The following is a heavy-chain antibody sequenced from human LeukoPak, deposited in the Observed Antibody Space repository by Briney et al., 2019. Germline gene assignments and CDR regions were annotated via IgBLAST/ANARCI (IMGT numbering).Heavy chain of an antibody. J-gene: IGHJ4*02. Sequence: PGGSLRLSCAASGFTFSSYSMNWVRQAPGKGLEWVSYIRSSSSTIYYADSVKGRFTISRDNAKNSLYLQMDSLRDEDTAVYYCARDRSSGYPGSLDDWGQGTLVTVSS. CDR1: GFTFSSYS. D-gene: IGHD3-22*01. V-gene: IGHV3-48*02. CDR2: IRSSSSTI. CDR3: ARDRSSGYPGSLDD.